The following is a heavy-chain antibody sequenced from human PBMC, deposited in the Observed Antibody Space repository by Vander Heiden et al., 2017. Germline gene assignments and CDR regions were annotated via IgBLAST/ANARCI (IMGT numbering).Heavy chain of an antibody. D-gene: IGHD4-17*01. J-gene: IGHJ4*02. CDR2: ISYDGSNK. Sequence: QVQLVESGGGVVQPGRSLRLSCPASGFTFSNYGMHWVRQAPGKGLEWVAVISYDGSNKYYADSVKGRFTISRDNSKNTLYLQMNSLRAEDTAVYYCAKDPDGDYWGPCPDYWGQGTLVTVSS. V-gene: IGHV3-30*18. CDR3: AKDPDGDYWGPCPDY. CDR1: GFTFSNYG.